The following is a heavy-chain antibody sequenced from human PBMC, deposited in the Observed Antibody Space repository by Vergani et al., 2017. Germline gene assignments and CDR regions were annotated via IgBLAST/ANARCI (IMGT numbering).Heavy chain of an antibody. CDR2: IKQDGSEK. V-gene: IGHV3-7*04. CDR1: GFTFSSYW. J-gene: IGHJ4*02. Sequence: EVQLVESVGGLVQPGGSLRLSCAASGFTFSSYWMSWVRQAPGKGLEWVANIKQDGSEKYYVDSVKGRFTISRDNAKNSLYLQMNSLRAEDTAVYYCARVTYYYDSSGYYYGDYFDYWGQGTLVTVSS. D-gene: IGHD3-22*01. CDR3: ARVTYYYDSSGYYYGDYFDY.